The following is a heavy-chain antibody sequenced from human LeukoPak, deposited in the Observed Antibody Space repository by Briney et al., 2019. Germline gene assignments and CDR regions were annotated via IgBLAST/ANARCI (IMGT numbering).Heavy chain of an antibody. V-gene: IGHV3-33*01. CDR2: IWYDGSNK. J-gene: IGHJ6*02. CDR3: ARDQRRGVVVVVAATRVGMDV. Sequence: GRSLRLSCAASGFTFSSYGMHCVRQAPGKGLEWVAVIWYDGSNKYYADSVKGRFTISRDNSKNTLYLQMKSLRAEDTAVYYCARDQRRGVVVVVAATRVGMDVWGQGTTVTVSS. D-gene: IGHD2-15*01. CDR1: GFTFSSYG.